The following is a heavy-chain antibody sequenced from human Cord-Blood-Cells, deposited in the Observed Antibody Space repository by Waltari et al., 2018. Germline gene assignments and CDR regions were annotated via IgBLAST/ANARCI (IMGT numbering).Heavy chain of an antibody. D-gene: IGHD3-9*01. CDR2: MNHSGST. Sequence: QVQLQQWGAGLLKPAETLSLTCAVYGGSFSGYYWSWIRQPPGKGLEWIGEMNHSGSTNYNPSLKSRVTISVDTSKNQFSLKLSSVTAADTAVYYCARGTDWAEYWGQGTLVTVSS. CDR1: GGSFSGYY. J-gene: IGHJ4*02. V-gene: IGHV4-34*01. CDR3: ARGTDWAEY.